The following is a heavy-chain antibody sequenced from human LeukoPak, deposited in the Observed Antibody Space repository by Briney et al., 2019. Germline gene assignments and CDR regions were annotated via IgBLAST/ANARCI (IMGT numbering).Heavy chain of an antibody. CDR2: ISTSKDET. CDR1: GYTFSNYG. CDR3: ARDWFCSGSSCLDTFDI. J-gene: IGHJ3*02. V-gene: IGHV1-18*01. Sequence: ASVKVSCKASGYTFSNYGISWVRQAPGQGLEWMGWISTSKDETNYAQKFQDRVTMTTDTSTTTVYMELRSLRSDDTAVYYCARDWFCSGSSCLDTFDIWGQGTMVTVSS. D-gene: IGHD3-3*01.